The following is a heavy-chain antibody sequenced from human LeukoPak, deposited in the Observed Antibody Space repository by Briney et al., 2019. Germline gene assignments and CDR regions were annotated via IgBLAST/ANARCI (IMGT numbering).Heavy chain of an antibody. CDR3: ARGLLAARLAAPYYYYYYMDV. CDR1: GGSISSGGYS. V-gene: IGHV4-30-4*07. J-gene: IGHJ6*03. D-gene: IGHD6-6*01. CDR2: IYYSGSA. Sequence: SETLSLTCAVSGGSISSGGYSWTWIQQPPGKGLQWIVYIYYSGSAYYNASLKSRVTISVDTYKNQFSLKLSSVTAADAAVYYCARGLLAARLAAPYYYYYYMDVWGKGTTVTVSS.